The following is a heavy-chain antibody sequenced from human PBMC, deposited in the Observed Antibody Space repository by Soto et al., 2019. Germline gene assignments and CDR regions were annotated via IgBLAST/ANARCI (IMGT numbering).Heavy chain of an antibody. CDR2: ISYDGSNK. Sequence: QVQLVESGGGVVQPGRSLRLSCAASGFTFSSYGMHWVRQAPGKGLEWVAVISYDGSNKYYADSVKGRFTISRDNSKNTLYLQMNSLRAEDTAVYYCAKWNDFWSGYSDPDYWGQGTLVTVSS. V-gene: IGHV3-30*18. D-gene: IGHD3-3*01. CDR3: AKWNDFWSGYSDPDY. J-gene: IGHJ4*02. CDR1: GFTFSSYG.